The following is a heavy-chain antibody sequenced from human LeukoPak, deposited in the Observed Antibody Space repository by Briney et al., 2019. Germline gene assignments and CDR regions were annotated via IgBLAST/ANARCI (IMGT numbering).Heavy chain of an antibody. CDR3: VRSTAWYRSSWYLIY. J-gene: IGHJ4*02. V-gene: IGHV3-23*01. CDR2: ISGSGGST. Sequence: GGSLRLSCAASGFTFSSYAMSWVRQAPGKGLEWVSAISGSGGSTYYADSVKGRFSISRDNSRDTLNLQMNSLRAEDTAIYYCVRSTAWYRSSWYLIYWGQGILVTVSS. CDR1: GFTFSSYA. D-gene: IGHD6-13*01.